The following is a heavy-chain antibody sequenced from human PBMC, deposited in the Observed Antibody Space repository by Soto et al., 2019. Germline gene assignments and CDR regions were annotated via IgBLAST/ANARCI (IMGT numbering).Heavy chain of an antibody. Sequence: VGSLRLSCAASGFTFSSYEMNWVRQAPGKGLEWVSYISSSGSTIYYADSVKGRFTISRDNAKNSLYLQMNSLRAEDTAVYYCASGLTGDLQVYYYGMDVWGQGTTVTVSS. CDR2: ISSSGSTI. J-gene: IGHJ6*02. CDR1: GFTFSSYE. CDR3: ASGLTGDLQVYYYGMDV. D-gene: IGHD7-27*01. V-gene: IGHV3-48*03.